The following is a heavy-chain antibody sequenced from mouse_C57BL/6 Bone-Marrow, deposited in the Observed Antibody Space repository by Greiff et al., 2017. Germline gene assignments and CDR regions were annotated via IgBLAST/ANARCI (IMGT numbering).Heavy chain of an antibody. Sequence: VQLQQSGAELVKPGASVKLSCTASGFNIKDYYMHWVKQRTEQGLEWIGRIDPEDGATQYAPKFQGKATITADTSSNTAYLQLSSLTSEDTAVYYCARRYWYFDVWGTGTTVTVSS. CDR2: IDPEDGAT. V-gene: IGHV14-2*01. CDR1: GFNIKDYY. J-gene: IGHJ1*03. CDR3: ARRYWYFDV.